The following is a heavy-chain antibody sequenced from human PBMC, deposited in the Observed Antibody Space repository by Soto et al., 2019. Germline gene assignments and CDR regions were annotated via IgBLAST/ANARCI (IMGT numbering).Heavy chain of an antibody. Sequence: QVQLVESGGGVVQPGRSLRLSCAASGLTFSSYGMHLVRQGPGKGLEWVAVISYDGSNKNYADSVKGRFTISRDNFKNTVYMNMNSLSAEDTAVYYCAKATYSHDSSGYYIFDYWGQGTLVTVSS. CDR1: GLTFSSYG. V-gene: IGHV3-30*18. D-gene: IGHD3-22*01. CDR2: ISYDGSNK. J-gene: IGHJ4*02. CDR3: AKATYSHDSSGYYIFDY.